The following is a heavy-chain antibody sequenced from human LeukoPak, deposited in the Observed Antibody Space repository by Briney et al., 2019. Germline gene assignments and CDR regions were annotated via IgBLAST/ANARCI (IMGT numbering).Heavy chain of an antibody. J-gene: IGHJ4*02. Sequence: SETLSLTCTVSGGSISSYYWSWIRQPAGKGLEWIGRIYTSGSTNYNPSLKSRVTMSVDTSKNQFSLKLSSVTAADTAAYYCARYYYDSSGYYPDYWGQGTLVTVSS. V-gene: IGHV4-4*07. D-gene: IGHD3-22*01. CDR2: IYTSGST. CDR1: GGSISSYY. CDR3: ARYYYDSSGYYPDY.